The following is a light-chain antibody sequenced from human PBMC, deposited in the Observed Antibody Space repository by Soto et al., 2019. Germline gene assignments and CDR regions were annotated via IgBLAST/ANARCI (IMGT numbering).Light chain of an antibody. J-gene: IGLJ1*01. CDR3: VSFTTSRSYV. Sequence: QSVLTQPASVSGSPGQSITISCTGTSNNIGSYNLVSWYQQHPGKAPKLMIYEGSKRPSGVSNRFSGSKSGNTASLTISGLQAEDEADYYCVSFTTSRSYVFGTGTKLTVL. CDR1: SNNIGSYNL. V-gene: IGLV2-14*02. CDR2: EGS.